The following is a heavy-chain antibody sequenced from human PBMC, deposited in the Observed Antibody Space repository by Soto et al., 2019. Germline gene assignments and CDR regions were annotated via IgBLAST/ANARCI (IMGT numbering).Heavy chain of an antibody. CDR3: ARDPFLYCSGGSCHDYYGMDV. Sequence: EVQLVESGGGLVQPGGSLRLSCAASGFTFSSYWMSWVRQAPGKGLEWVANIKQDGSEKYDVDSVKGRFTIPRDNAKKSLYLQMNSLRAEDTAVYYCARDPFLYCSGGSCHDYYGMDVWGQGTTVTVSS. J-gene: IGHJ6*02. D-gene: IGHD2-15*01. CDR2: IKQDGSEK. CDR1: GFTFSSYW. V-gene: IGHV3-7*05.